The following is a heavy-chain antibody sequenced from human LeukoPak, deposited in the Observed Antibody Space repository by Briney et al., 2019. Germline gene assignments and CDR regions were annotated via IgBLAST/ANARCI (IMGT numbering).Heavy chain of an antibody. CDR1: GFTFSDYY. Sequence: GGSLRLSCAASGFTFSDYYMSWIRQAPGKGLEWVSYISNSGTTKYYADSVKGRFTISRDNAKDSLFLQMNSLRAEDTAVYYCAREGVVDRYWGQGTLVTVSS. J-gene: IGHJ4*02. CDR3: AREGVVDRY. V-gene: IGHV3-11*04. D-gene: IGHD2-15*01. CDR2: ISNSGTTK.